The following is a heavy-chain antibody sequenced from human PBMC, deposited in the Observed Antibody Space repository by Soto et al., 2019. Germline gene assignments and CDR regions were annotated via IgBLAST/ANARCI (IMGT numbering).Heavy chain of an antibody. J-gene: IGHJ4*01. D-gene: IGHD2-21*01. CDR1: GYTFNTYA. Sequence: QLVQSGPEVKKPGTSVKVSCKASGYTFNTYAITWVRQAPGQGLEWMGWISGYNGNTNYAQTLQGRGTMTTDTSTSTAYLELRSLRSDDTAVYYCARTVEYDSIPYYYADFWGQGTLVTVSS. CDR3: ARTVEYDSIPYYYADF. CDR2: ISGYNGNT. V-gene: IGHV1-18*01.